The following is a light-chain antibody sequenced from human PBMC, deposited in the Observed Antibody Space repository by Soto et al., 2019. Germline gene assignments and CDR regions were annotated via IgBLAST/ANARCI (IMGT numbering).Light chain of an antibody. CDR1: QSVSSL. J-gene: IGKJ4*01. CDR3: QQYGSSP. V-gene: IGKV3-20*01. CDR2: GAS. Sequence: IVLTQSPVTLSVSPGERATLSCRASQSVSSLLAWYQQKPRQAPRLLIYGASSRATGIPDGFSGSGSGTDFTLTISRLEPEDFAVYYCQQYGSSPFGGGTKVDIK.